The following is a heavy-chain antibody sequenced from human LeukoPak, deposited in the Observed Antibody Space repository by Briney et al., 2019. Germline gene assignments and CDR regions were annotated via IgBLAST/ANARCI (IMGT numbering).Heavy chain of an antibody. J-gene: IGHJ5*02. CDR3: AKGDYYDVLTGRQNWFGP. V-gene: IGHV3-21*01. CDR1: GFTFSSYS. CDR2: ISSSSSYI. D-gene: IGHD3-9*01. Sequence: GGSLRLSCAASGFTFSSYSMNWVRQARGKGLEWVSSISSSSSYIYYADSVKGRFTISRDNAKNSLYLQMNSLRAEDTAVYYCAKGDYYDVLTGRQNWFGPWGQGTLVTVSS.